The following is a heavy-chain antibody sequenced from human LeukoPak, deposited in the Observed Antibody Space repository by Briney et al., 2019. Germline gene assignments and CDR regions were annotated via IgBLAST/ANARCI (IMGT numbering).Heavy chain of an antibody. CDR1: GYTFTGYY. CDR2: INPNSGGT. J-gene: IGHJ5*02. D-gene: IGHD6-13*01. V-gene: IGHV1-2*02. CDR3: ARDLWSIAAADDP. Sequence: ASVKVSCKASGYTFTGYYMHWVRQAPGQGLEWMGWINPNSGGTNYAQKFQGRVTMTRDTSISTAYMELSRLRSDDTAVYYRARDLWSIAAADDPWGQGTLVTVSS.